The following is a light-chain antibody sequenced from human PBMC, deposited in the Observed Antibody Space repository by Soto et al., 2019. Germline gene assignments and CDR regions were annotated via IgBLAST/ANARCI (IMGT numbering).Light chain of an antibody. CDR2: SDN. J-gene: IGLJ2*01. V-gene: IGLV1-44*01. Sequence: SVLAKPPSVYGTPGQMVTISCSRSSSNIGTNTVIWYQQLPGAAPKLLIYSDNQRPSGVPDRFSGSKSGTSASLAISGLQSEDEADYYCAAWDVSLVVFGGGTQLTVL. CDR3: AAWDVSLVV. CDR1: SSNIGTNT.